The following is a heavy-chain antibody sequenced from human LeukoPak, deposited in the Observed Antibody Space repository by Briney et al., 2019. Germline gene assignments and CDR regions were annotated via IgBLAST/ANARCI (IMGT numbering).Heavy chain of an antibody. CDR3: AKACSVTPQPCDI. CDR1: GFTFSSYA. CDR2: ISGSGGST. Sequence: HPGGSLRLSCAASGFTFSSYAMSWVRQAPGEGLEWVSAISGSGGSTYYADSVKGRFTISRDNSKNTLYLQMNSLRAEDTAVYYCAKACSVTPQPCDIWGQGTMVTVSS. D-gene: IGHD4-17*01. J-gene: IGHJ3*02. V-gene: IGHV3-23*01.